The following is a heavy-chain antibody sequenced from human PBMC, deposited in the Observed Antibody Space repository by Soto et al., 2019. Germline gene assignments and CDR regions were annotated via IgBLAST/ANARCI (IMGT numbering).Heavy chain of an antibody. CDR2: IIPIFGTA. D-gene: IGHD2-15*01. V-gene: IGHV1-69*13. Sequence: GASVKVSCKASGGTFSSYAISWVRQAPGQGLEWMGGIIPIFGTANYAQKFQGRVTITADESTSTAYMELSSLRSEDTAVYYCASAGVVVAARYYYYGMDVWCQGTTVTVSS. CDR3: ASAGVVVAARYYYYGMDV. J-gene: IGHJ6*02. CDR1: GGTFSSYA.